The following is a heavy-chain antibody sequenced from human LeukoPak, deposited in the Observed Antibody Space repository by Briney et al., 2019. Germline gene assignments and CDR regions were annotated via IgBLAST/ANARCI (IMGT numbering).Heavy chain of an antibody. J-gene: IGHJ3*02. V-gene: IGHV4-59*01. CDR1: GGSISTYY. Sequence: SETLSLTCTVSGGSISTYYWNWIRQAPGKGLEWIGYVYSIGRTNSNPTLRSRGTISVDTSKNQFSLRLTSVTAADTAVYYCAREHSVGGGLDAFDMWGQGTMVTVSS. CDR2: VYSIGRT. CDR3: AREHSVGGGLDAFDM. D-gene: IGHD3-16*01.